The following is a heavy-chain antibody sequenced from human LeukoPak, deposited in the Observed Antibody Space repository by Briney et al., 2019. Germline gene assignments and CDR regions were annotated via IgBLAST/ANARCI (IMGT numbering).Heavy chain of an antibody. CDR2: IYHSGST. J-gene: IGHJ5*02. CDR3: ARDVGATSPLLIDP. D-gene: IGHD1-26*01. CDR1: GGSISSSNW. Sequence: SETLSLTCAVSGGSISSSNWWSWVRQPPGKGLEWIGEIYHSGSTNYNPSLKSRVTISVDKSKNQFSLKLSSVTAADTAVYYCARDVGATSPLLIDPWGQGTLVTVSS. V-gene: IGHV4-4*02.